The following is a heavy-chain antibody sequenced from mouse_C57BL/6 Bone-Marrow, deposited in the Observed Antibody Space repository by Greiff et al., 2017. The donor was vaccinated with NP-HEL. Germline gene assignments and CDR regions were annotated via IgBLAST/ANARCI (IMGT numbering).Heavy chain of an antibody. CDR2: IYPRDGST. CDR1: GYTFTSSD. V-gene: IGHV1-85*01. J-gene: IGHJ2*01. CDR3: AIVARDYFDY. D-gene: IGHD1-1*01. Sequence: VNVVESGPELVKPGASVKLSCKASGYTFTSSDINWVKQRPGQGLEWIGLIYPRDGSTKYNEKFKGKATLTVDTSSSTAYMELHSLTSEDSAVYFCAIVARDYFDYWGQGTTLTVSS.